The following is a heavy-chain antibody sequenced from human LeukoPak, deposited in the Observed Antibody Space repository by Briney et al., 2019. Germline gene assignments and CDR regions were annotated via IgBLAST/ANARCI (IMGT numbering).Heavy chain of an antibody. Sequence: PSESLSLTCAASGFSISSYYWSWIRQPAGKGLEWIARIHTSGSTNYNPSLKSRVSMSVDTSKNQFSLKLSSVTAADTAVYYCARENSSGWYRGYYYYMDVWGKGTTVTVSS. V-gene: IGHV4-4*07. CDR3: ARENSSGWYRGYYYYMDV. J-gene: IGHJ6*03. D-gene: IGHD6-19*01. CDR1: GFSISSYY. CDR2: IHTSGST.